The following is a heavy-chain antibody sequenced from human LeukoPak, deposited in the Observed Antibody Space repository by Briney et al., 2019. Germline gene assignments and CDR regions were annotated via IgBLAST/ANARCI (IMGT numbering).Heavy chain of an antibody. V-gene: IGHV4-34*09. D-gene: IGHD3-22*01. CDR2: VHYRGST. J-gene: IGHJ3*02. CDR3: ARGRYYHDSYGHNAFDI. CDR1: GGSFSGYY. Sequence: SETLSLTCAVYGGSFSGYYWSWIRQLPGKGLEWIGYVHYRGSTFYNPSLKSRVTISVDTSGNYFFLRLNSVTAADTAVYSCARGRYYHDSYGHNAFDIWGPGTMVTVSS.